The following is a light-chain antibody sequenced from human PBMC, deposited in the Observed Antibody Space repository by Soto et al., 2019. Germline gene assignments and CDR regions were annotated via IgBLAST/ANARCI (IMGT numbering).Light chain of an antibody. Sequence: QSVLTQPPSVSGAPGQRVTISCTGSSSNIGAGYDVHWYQQLPGTAPKLLIYGNSNRPSGVPDRFSGSKSGTSASLAITGLQAEDEADYYCQSYDSSLSGSEEVFGGGTKLTVL. J-gene: IGLJ2*01. CDR1: SSNIGAGYD. CDR2: GNS. CDR3: QSYDSSLSGSEEV. V-gene: IGLV1-40*01.